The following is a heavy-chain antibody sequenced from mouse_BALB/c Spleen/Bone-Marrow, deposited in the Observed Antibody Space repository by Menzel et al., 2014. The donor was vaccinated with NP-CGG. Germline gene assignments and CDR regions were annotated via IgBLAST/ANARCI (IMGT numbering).Heavy chain of an antibody. CDR3: ARGMRAY. CDR2: IYPGDGDT. CDR1: GFAFSTYC. D-gene: IGHD2-10*02. V-gene: IGHV1-80*01. Sequence: QVQLQQSGAGLVRPGPSLKLSCKASGFAFSTYCMNWVKQRPGQGLEWIGPIYPGDGDTYYNGKFKGKVTLTADKAYSTVYMQLSSLTSEDSAIYFCARGMRAYWGQGTPVTVSA. J-gene: IGHJ3*01.